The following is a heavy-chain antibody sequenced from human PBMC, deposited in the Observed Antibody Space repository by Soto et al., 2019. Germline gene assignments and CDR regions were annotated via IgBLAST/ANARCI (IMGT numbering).Heavy chain of an antibody. Sequence: QVQLQESGPGLVKPSQTLSLTCTVSGGSISSGGYYWSWSRQHPGKGLEWIGYIYYSGSTYYNPYLKSRVTISVDTSKNQFSLKLSYVTAADTAVYYCARDMAPIGCSSTSCYQGFDPWGQGTLVTVSS. D-gene: IGHD2-2*01. CDR2: IYYSGST. V-gene: IGHV4-31*03. CDR3: ARDMAPIGCSSTSCYQGFDP. CDR1: GGSISSGGYY. J-gene: IGHJ5*02.